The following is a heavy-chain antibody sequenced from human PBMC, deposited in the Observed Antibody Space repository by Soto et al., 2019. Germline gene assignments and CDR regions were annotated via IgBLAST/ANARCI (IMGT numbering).Heavy chain of an antibody. CDR3: ARSPHVLRYFDWSTSGFDY. V-gene: IGHV1-3*01. CDR1: GYTFTSYA. Sequence: ASVKVSCKASGYTFTSYAMHWVRQAPGQRLEWMGWINAGNGNTKYSQKFQGRVTITRDTSASTAYMELSSLRSEDTAVYYCARSPHVLRYFDWSTSGFDYWGQGTLVTVSS. D-gene: IGHD3-9*01. J-gene: IGHJ4*02. CDR2: INAGNGNT.